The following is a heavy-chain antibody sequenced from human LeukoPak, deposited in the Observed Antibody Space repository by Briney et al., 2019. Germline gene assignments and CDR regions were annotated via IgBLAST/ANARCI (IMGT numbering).Heavy chain of an antibody. J-gene: IGHJ6*03. Sequence: SETLSLTCTVSGGSISSYYWSWIRQPPGKGLEWIGYIYYSGSTNYNPSLKSRVTISVDTSKNQSSLKLSSVTAADTAVYYCARNTAMEYYYMDVWGKGTTVTVSS. CDR3: ARNTAMEYYYMDV. CDR1: GGSISSYY. V-gene: IGHV4-59*13. D-gene: IGHD5-18*01. CDR2: IYYSGST.